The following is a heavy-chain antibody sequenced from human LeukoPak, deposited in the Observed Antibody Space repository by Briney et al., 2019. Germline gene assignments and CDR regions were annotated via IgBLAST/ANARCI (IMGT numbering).Heavy chain of an antibody. CDR2: IYASGST. CDR3: ARHPARGYQTADAFDV. D-gene: IGHD3-16*02. J-gene: IGHJ3*01. V-gene: IGHV4-4*09. Sequence: PSETLSLTCTVSGGSISSYYWSWIRQPPGKGLEWIGYIYASGSTNYNPSLKSRVTISVYTSKNLFSLRLSSVTAADTAVYYCARHPARGYQTADAFDVWGQGTTVTVSS. CDR1: GGSISSYY.